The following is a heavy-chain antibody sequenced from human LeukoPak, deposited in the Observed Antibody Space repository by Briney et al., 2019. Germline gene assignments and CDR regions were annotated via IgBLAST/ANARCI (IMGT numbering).Heavy chain of an antibody. CDR2: ISSSGSTI. CDR1: EFTFSSYE. CDR3: ARVALYFDY. Sequence: GGSLRLSCAASEFTFSSYEMNWVRQAPGKGLEWVSYISSSGSTIYYADSVKGRFTISRDNAKNSLYLQMNSLRAEDTAVYYCARVALYFDYWGQGTLVTVSS. J-gene: IGHJ4*02. V-gene: IGHV3-48*03. D-gene: IGHD5-12*01.